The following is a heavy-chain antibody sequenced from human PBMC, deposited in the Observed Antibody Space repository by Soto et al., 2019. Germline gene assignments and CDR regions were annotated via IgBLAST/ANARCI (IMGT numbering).Heavy chain of an antibody. V-gene: IGHV1-46*01. CDR2: INPSGGST. D-gene: IGHD3-10*01. CDR1: GYTFTSCY. CDR3: ARETSGGGYYYYGMDV. J-gene: IGHJ6*02. Sequence: ASVKVSCKASGYTFTSCYMHWVRQAPGQGLEWMGIINPSGGSTSYAQKFQGRVTMTRDTSTSTVYMELSSLRSEDTAVYYCARETSGGGYYYYGMDVWGQGTTVTVSS.